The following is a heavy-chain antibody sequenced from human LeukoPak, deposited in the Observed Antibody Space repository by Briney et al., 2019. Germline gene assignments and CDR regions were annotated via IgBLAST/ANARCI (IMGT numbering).Heavy chain of an antibody. D-gene: IGHD4-17*01. Sequence: GGSLRLSCAASGFSVSSYWMSWVRQAPGKGREWVANIKRDESEKDYVDSVKGRFTISRDNAKNSMYLQMRSLRAEDTAVYYCAKLLNDYGDYYFDYWGQGTLVTVSS. CDR1: GFSVSSYW. CDR2: IKRDESEK. J-gene: IGHJ4*02. V-gene: IGHV3-7*03. CDR3: AKLLNDYGDYYFDY.